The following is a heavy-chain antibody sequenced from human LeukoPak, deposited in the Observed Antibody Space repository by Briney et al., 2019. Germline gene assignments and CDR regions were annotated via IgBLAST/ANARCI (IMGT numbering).Heavy chain of an antibody. V-gene: IGHV4-4*07. CDR1: GGSISSYY. CDR2: IYTSGST. D-gene: IGHD3-10*01. CDR3: ARLLWFGESPLFDY. J-gene: IGHJ4*02. Sequence: PSETLSLTCTVSGGSISSYYWSWIRQPAGKGVERIGRIYTSGSTNYNPSLKSRVTMSVDTSKNQSSLKLSSMTAADTAVYYCARLLWFGESPLFDYWGQGTLVTVSS.